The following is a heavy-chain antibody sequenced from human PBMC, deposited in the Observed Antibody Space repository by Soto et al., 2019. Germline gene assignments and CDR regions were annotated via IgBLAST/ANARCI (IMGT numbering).Heavy chain of an antibody. CDR1: GFTFSSYA. CDR2: ISYDGSNK. D-gene: IGHD1-26*01. CDR3: ARDRSRVVGATPYY. J-gene: IGHJ4*02. V-gene: IGHV3-30-3*01. Sequence: QVQLVESGGGVVQPGRSLRLSCAASGFTFSSYAMHWVRQAPGKGLEWVAVISYDGSNKYYADSVKGRFTISRDNSKNTLYLQMNSLRAEDTAVYYCARDRSRVVGATPYYRGQGTLFTVSS.